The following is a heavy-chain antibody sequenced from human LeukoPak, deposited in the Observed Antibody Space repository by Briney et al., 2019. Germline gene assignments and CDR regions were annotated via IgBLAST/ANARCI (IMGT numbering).Heavy chain of an antibody. CDR2: IRSELSGYVT. CDR1: GFSFSDSA. D-gene: IGHD4-17*01. V-gene: IGHV3-73*01. J-gene: IGHJ4*02. CDR3: TRHLGDDDYGDFNDY. Sequence: PGGSLRLSCAASGFSFSDSALHWVRQASGKGLEWVGRIRSELSGYVTAYAASVKGRFTISRDDSKNTAYLQMNSLETEDTAVYYCTRHLGDDDYGDFNDYWGLGILVAVSS.